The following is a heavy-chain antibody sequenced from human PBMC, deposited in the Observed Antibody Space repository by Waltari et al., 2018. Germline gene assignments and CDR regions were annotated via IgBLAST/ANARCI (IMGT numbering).Heavy chain of an antibody. Sequence: QVQLQESGPGLAKPSETLSLTCTVSGGSISSYYWSWIRQPPGKGLEWIGYIYYSGSTNYNPSLKSRVTISVDTSKNQFSLKLSSVTAADTAVYYCARQTFYDFWSGYYSGGWFDPWGQGTLVTVSS. CDR2: IYYSGST. V-gene: IGHV4-59*01. CDR3: ARQTFYDFWSGYYSGGWFDP. D-gene: IGHD3-3*01. CDR1: GGSISSYY. J-gene: IGHJ5*02.